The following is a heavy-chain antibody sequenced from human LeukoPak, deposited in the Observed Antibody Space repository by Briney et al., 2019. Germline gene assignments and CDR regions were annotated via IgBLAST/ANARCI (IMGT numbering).Heavy chain of an antibody. CDR2: ISGSGDKR. CDR1: GFTFSSYA. V-gene: IGHV3-23*01. D-gene: IGHD1-14*01. J-gene: IGHJ4*02. Sequence: PGGSLRLSCAASGFTFSSYAMNWVRQVPGKGLEWVSSISGSGDKRYYADSVKGRFTISRDNSKNTLYLQMNSLRAEDTAVYYCAKPARTDYADYWGQGTQVTVPS. CDR3: AKPARTDYADY.